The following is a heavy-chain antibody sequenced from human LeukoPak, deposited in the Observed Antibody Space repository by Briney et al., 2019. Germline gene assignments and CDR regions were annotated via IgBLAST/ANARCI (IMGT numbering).Heavy chain of an antibody. CDR3: ASKWVTYYYNSSYYHYPTDVFDI. J-gene: IGHJ3*02. V-gene: IGHV1-2*02. Sequence: ASVKVSCKASGYTFTGYYMHWVRQAPGQGLEWMGWINANSGGTNYAQKFQGRVTMTRDTSISTAYMELSRLRSDDTAVYYCASKWVTYYYNSSYYHYPTDVFDIWGQGTMVTVSS. D-gene: IGHD3-22*01. CDR2: INANSGGT. CDR1: GYTFTGYY.